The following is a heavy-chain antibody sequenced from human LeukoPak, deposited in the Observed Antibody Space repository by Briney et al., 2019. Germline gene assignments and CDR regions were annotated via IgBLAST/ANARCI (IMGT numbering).Heavy chain of an antibody. V-gene: IGHV3-21*01. CDR1: EFTFSSYS. CDR3: ARGFCSSTICSIDY. Sequence: GGSLRLSCAASEFTFSSYSMNWVRQAPGKGLEWVSSISSGSDYIYYADSVKGRFTISRDNAKNSLYLQMNSLRAGDTAVYYCARGFCSSTICSIDYWGQGTLVTVSS. J-gene: IGHJ4*02. D-gene: IGHD2-2*01. CDR2: ISSGSDYI.